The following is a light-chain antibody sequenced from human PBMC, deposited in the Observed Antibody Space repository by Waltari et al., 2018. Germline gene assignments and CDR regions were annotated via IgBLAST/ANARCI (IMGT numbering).Light chain of an antibody. CDR1: SGHSSNV. CDR3: QTGGHGTWV. V-gene: IGLV4-69*01. Sequence: QLVLTQSPSASASLGASVTLTSTLSSGHSSNVIAWLQQQPEKGPRYLMKVNSDGSHSKGDEIPDRFSGSSSGAERYLTISSLQSEDEADYYCQTGGHGTWVFGGGTKLTVL. J-gene: IGLJ3*02. CDR2: VNSDGSH.